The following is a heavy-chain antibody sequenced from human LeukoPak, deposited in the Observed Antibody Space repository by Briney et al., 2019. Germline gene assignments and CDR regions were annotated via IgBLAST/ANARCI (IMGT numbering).Heavy chain of an antibody. V-gene: IGHV3-9*01. CDR3: AKTMVRGVMAPFDY. D-gene: IGHD3-10*01. CDR2: ISRNSGSI. J-gene: IGHJ4*02. Sequence: GRSLRLSCAASGFTFDDYAMHWVRQAPGKGLEWVSGISRNSGSIGYADFVKGRFTISRDNAKNSLYLQMNSLRAEDTALYYCAKTMVRGVMAPFDYWGQGTLVTVSS. CDR1: GFTFDDYA.